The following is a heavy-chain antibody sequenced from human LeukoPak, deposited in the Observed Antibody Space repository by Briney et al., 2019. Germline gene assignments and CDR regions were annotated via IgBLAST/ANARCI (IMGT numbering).Heavy chain of an antibody. CDR3: ARGFGDSFDP. D-gene: IGHD3-10*01. V-gene: IGHV3-23*01. CDR1: GFTFGSYA. CDR2: FSGTGDTT. Sequence: GGSLRLSCAASGFTFGSYAMSWVRQAPGKGLEWVSAFSGTGDTTFYADSVKGRFTFSRDNTKNTVDLQMDSLRVDDTAVYYCARGFGDSFDPWGQGTLVTVSS. J-gene: IGHJ5*02.